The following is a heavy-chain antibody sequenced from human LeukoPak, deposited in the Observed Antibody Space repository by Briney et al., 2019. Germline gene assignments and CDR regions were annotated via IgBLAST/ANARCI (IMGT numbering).Heavy chain of an antibody. CDR2: IYYSGST. J-gene: IGHJ6*03. Sequence: SETLSPTCTVSGGSISSYYWSWIRQPPGKGLEWIGYIYYSGSTNYNPSLKSRVTMSVDTSKNQFSLKLSSVTAADTAVYYCARETSQKGAHYMDVWGKGTTVTISS. D-gene: IGHD3-16*01. CDR1: GGSISSYY. V-gene: IGHV4-59*01. CDR3: ARETSQKGAHYMDV.